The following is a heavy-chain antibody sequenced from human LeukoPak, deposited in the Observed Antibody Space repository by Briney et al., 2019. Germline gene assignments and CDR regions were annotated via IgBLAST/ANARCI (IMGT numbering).Heavy chain of an antibody. J-gene: IGHJ5*02. V-gene: IGHV4-34*01. Sequence: PGGSLRLSCVASRFDFSSFGMHWVRQAPGKGLEWIGEINHSGSTNYNPSLRSRVTISVDTSKNQFSLKLSSVTAADTAVYYCARPGPRIAVAGTSNWFDPWGQGTLVTVSS. D-gene: IGHD6-19*01. CDR3: ARPGPRIAVAGTSNWFDP. CDR1: RFDFSSFG. CDR2: INHSGST.